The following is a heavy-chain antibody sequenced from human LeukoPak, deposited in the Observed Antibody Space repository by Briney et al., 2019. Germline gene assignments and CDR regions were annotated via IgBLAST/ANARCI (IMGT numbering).Heavy chain of an antibody. D-gene: IGHD6-19*01. CDR1: GYTFTGHY. J-gene: IGHJ5*02. CDR2: INPNSGGT. Sequence: ASVKVSCKASGYTFTGHYIHWVRQAPGQGLEWMGWINPNSGGTNFQGRVTMTRDTSISTAYMELSRLRSDDTAVYYCARGGQWLATNWFDPWGQGTLVTVSS. CDR3: ARGGQWLATNWFDP. V-gene: IGHV1-2*02.